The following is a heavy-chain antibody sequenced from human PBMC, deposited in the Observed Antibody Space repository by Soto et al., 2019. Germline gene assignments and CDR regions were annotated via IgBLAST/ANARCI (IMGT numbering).Heavy chain of an antibody. D-gene: IGHD3-3*01. CDR2: INLSNGYT. CDR1: GYTFTTYY. CDR3: ARDFWSGYYFDY. J-gene: IGHJ4*02. Sequence: ASVKVSCKASGYTFTTYYMNWVRQAPGQGLEWMGIINLSNGYTTYAQKFQGRVTTTRDTSTSTVYMELSSLRSEDTAVYYCARDFWSGYYFDYCGQGTLVTVSS. V-gene: IGHV1-46*01.